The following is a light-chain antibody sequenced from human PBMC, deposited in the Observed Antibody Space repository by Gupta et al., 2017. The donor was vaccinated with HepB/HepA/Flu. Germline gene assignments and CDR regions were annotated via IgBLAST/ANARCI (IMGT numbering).Light chain of an antibody. CDR2: WAS. CDR3: QQDDSTPLT. V-gene: IGKV4-1*01. J-gene: IGKJ5*01. Sequence: DIVMTQSPDSLAVSLGERATINCKSSQSVLYSSNNKNYLAWYQQKPGQPPKLLIYWASTRESGVPDRFSGSGSGTDFTLTISSLQAEDVAVYYCQQDDSTPLTFGQGTQVEIK. CDR1: QSVLYSSNNKNY.